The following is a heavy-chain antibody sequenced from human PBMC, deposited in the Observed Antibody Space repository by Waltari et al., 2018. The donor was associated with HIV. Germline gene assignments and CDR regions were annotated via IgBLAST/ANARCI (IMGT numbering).Heavy chain of an antibody. CDR2: IDPSDSYT. Sequence: VQLVQSGTEEKKHGEPQRISCKGSENSLTSYWINWVRQMHGKGLEWMGRIDPSDSYTNYSPSFQGHVTISADKSISTAYLQWSSLKASDTAMYYCARHAYSRIHPYWYFDLWGRGTLVTVSS. CDR1: ENSLTSYW. V-gene: IGHV5-10-1*01. CDR3: ARHAYSRIHPYWYFDL. J-gene: IGHJ2*01. D-gene: IGHD2-21*01.